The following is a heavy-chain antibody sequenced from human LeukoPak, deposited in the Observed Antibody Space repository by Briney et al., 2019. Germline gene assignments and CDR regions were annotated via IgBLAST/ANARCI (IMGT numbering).Heavy chain of an antibody. CDR2: IFYNGNT. J-gene: IGHJ4*02. CDR3: ARYSSXHDGRHFEF. V-gene: IGHV4-59*01. CDR1: GFSIGGYF. D-gene: IGHD2-21*01. Sequence: PSETLSLTCTVSGFSIGGYFWSWLRQPPGKGLEWVGWIFYNGNTNYNSSLKSRLTMSVDASKNQFYLKLNSVPAADTAVYYCARYSSXHDGRHFEFWGQGILVTVSS.